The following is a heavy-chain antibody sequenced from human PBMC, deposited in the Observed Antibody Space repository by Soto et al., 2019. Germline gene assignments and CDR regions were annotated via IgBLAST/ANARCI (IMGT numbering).Heavy chain of an antibody. Sequence: ASVKVSCKTSGYTFTDYFMHWVRQAPGQGLEWMWRINPYNGDTHYAHRFQCRVTMTRDTSIDTVYLDLNSLKSDDTAVYDFGTIDRYCSNSATCPYFAFRCLGILVPVSS. J-gene: IGHJ4*02. CDR3: GTIDRYCSNSATCPYFAF. V-gene: IGHV1-2*06. CDR1: GYTFTDYF. D-gene: IGHD2-8*01. CDR2: INPYNGDT.